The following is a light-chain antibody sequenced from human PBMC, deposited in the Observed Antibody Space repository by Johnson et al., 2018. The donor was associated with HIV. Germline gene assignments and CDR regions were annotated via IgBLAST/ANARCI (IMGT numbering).Light chain of an antibody. V-gene: IGLV1-51*01. J-gene: IGLJ1*01. CDR3: GTWDSSLNAFV. Sequence: QSALTQPPSVSAAPGQKVTISCSGSSSNIGNNYVSWYQQLPGKAPKLLIYDNNKRPSGIPDRFSGSKSATSATLGITGLQTGDEADYYCGTWDSSLNAFVSGAGTRATVL. CDR2: DNN. CDR1: SSNIGNNY.